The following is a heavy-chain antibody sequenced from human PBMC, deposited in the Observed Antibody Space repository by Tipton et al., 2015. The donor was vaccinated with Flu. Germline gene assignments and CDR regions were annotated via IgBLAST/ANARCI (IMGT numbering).Heavy chain of an antibody. CDR3: ARDPFSSPDY. J-gene: IGHJ4*02. D-gene: IGHD6-13*01. Sequence: LVQSGPEVKVSCKASGYTFTSYGISWVRQAPGQGLEWMGWISAYNGNTNYAQKLQGRVTMTTDTSTSTAYMELRSLRSDDTAVYYCARDPFSSPDYWGQGTLVTVSS. V-gene: IGHV1-18*01. CDR2: ISAYNGNT. CDR1: GYTFTSYG.